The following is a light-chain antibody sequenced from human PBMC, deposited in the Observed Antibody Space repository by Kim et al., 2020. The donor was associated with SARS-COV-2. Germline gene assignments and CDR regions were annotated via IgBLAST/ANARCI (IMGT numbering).Light chain of an antibody. CDR2: DSS. Sequence: VSPGETATLSCRASKSVSSNVAWYQQKPGQAPRLLIYDSSTRATGIPARFSGSGSGTDFTLTISSLQSEDLAVYHCQQYDDWPPWTFGQGTKLEI. J-gene: IGKJ1*01. V-gene: IGKV3-15*01. CDR3: QQYDDWPPWT. CDR1: KSVSSN.